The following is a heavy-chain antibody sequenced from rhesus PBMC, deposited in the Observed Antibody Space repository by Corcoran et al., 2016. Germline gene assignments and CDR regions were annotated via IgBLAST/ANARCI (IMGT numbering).Heavy chain of an antibody. CDR3: ARGVRS. D-gene: IGHD3-9*01. V-gene: IGHV4S14*01. Sequence: QVQLQESGPGLVKPSENLSVTCAVSGGAISGYYYWSWMRQPPGKGREWIGSIYGRGGSNYLTPTLMSRVPRSVATSKNPFSLKLGSVAAADTAVYYCARGVRSWGQGVLVTVSS. J-gene: IGHJ4*01. CDR2: IYGRGGSN. CDR1: GGAISGYYY.